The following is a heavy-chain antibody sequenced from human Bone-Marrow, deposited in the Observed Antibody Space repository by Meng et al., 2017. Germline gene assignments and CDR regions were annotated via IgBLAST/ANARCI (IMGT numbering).Heavy chain of an antibody. CDR2: INPNSGGT. V-gene: IGHV1-2*06. CDR3: ARDGPSSGWYLIDY. CDR1: GYTFTGYY. J-gene: IGHJ4*02. Sequence: QGERVQSGAEVKKPGASVKVSCKASGYTFTGYYMHWVRQAPGQGLEWMGRINPNSGGTNYAQKFQGRVTMTRDTSISTAYMELSRLRSDDTAVYYCARDGPSSGWYLIDYWGQGTLVTVSS. D-gene: IGHD6-19*01.